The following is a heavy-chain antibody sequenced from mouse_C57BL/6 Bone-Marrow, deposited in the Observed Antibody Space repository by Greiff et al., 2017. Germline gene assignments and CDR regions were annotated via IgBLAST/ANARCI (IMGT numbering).Heavy chain of an antibody. J-gene: IGHJ4*01. CDR2: IRSKSNNYAT. Sequence: EVKLVESGGGLVQPKGSLKLSCAASGFSFNTYAMNWVRQAPGKGLEWVARIRSKSNNYATYYADSVKDRFTISRDDSESMLYLQMNNLKTEDTAMYYCGRHKDYYGSSWAYAMDYWGQGTSVTVSS. CDR3: GRHKDYYGSSWAYAMDY. V-gene: IGHV10-1*01. D-gene: IGHD1-1*01. CDR1: GFSFNTYA.